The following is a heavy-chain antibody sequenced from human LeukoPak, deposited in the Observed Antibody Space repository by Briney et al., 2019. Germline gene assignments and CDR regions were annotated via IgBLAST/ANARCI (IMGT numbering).Heavy chain of an antibody. CDR2: IYSGGST. V-gene: IGHV3-53*01. D-gene: IGHD3-3*01. J-gene: IGHJ4*02. CDR1: GFTVSSNY. Sequence: GGSLRLSCAASGFTVSSNYMSWVRQAPGKGLEWVSVIYSGGSTYYADSVKGRFTTSRDNSKNTLYLQMNSLRAEDTAVYYCAKGDARITIFGVVIISPYYFDYWGQGTLVTVSS. CDR3: AKGDARITIFGVVIISPYYFDY.